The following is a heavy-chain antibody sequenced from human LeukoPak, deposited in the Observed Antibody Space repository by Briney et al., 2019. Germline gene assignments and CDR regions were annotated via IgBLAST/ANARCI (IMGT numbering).Heavy chain of an antibody. Sequence: TSVKVSCKTSGFTFSTSAVQWVRQARGQRLEWIGWIIVGSGATNYAQSLQGRFTITRDMSTNTAYMELSSLGSEDSAVYYCAAELYGVYTDCCTFHLWGQGTMVTVSS. J-gene: IGHJ3*01. V-gene: IGHV1-58*01. CDR1: GFTFSTSA. CDR2: IIVGSGAT. CDR3: AAELYGVYTDCCTFHL. D-gene: IGHD4-17*01.